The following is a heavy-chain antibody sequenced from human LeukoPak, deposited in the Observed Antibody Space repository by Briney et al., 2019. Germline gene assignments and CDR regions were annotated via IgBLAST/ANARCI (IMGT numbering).Heavy chain of an antibody. D-gene: IGHD3-22*01. CDR1: GLTFSSFA. CDR3: AKAGRWDYYESSD. J-gene: IGHJ3*01. V-gene: IGHV3-23*01. CDR2: ISGSGSTT. Sequence: PGGSLTLSCAAYGLTFSSFAMTWVRQPPGKGMEWISGISGSGSTTYYADFVKGRCTTSRDNSKNCLYLQMNSLRVEDTAIFDCAKAGRWDYYESSDWGQGTMVTVSS.